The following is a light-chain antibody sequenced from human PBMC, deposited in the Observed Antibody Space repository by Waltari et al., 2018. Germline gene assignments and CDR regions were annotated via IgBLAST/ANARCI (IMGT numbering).Light chain of an antibody. CDR2: AAS. Sequence: DIQMTQSPSSLSASVGDRVTIPCRASQTISTYLNWYQQKPGTAPKLLIYAASTLQRGVPSRFRGSGSGTDFALTISSLQPEDSATYYCQQTYSTPLTFGGGTKVDIK. CDR1: QTISTY. V-gene: IGKV1-39*01. CDR3: QQTYSTPLT. J-gene: IGKJ4*01.